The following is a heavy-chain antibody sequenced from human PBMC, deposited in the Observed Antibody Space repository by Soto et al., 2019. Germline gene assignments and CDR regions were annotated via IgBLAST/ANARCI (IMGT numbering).Heavy chain of an antibody. CDR1: GVSISSGVYY. V-gene: IGHV4-31*03. D-gene: IGHD3-22*01. CDR3: VTKGDYYDRSGPKYFKK. Sequence: TLSLTCTVSGVSISSGVYYCGWVRQPPGKGLEWLGYSYYSGSTYHNPSLKGRITISVDTSKNQFSLKLSSVTAADTAVYYCVTKGDYYDRSGPKYFKKWGKGTM. CDR2: SYYSGST. J-gene: IGHJ1*01.